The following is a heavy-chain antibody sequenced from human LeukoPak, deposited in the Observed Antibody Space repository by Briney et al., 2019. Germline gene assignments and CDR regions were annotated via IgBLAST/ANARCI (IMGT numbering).Heavy chain of an antibody. J-gene: IGHJ4*02. V-gene: IGHV3-53*01. CDR2: IYRDGST. CDR3: AREGVASGLDY. CDR1: GFNVSSNY. D-gene: IGHD6-25*01. Sequence: PGGSLRLSCAASGFNVSSNYMSWVRQAPGKGLEWLSVIYRDGSTYYADSVKGRFTISRDNSKNTLYLQMNSLRAEDTAVYYCAREGVASGLDYWGQGTLVIVSS.